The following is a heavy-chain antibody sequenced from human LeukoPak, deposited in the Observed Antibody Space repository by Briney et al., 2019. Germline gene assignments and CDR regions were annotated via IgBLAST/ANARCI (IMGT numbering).Heavy chain of an antibody. J-gene: IGHJ4*02. CDR1: GFTFSSFE. V-gene: IGHV3-48*03. D-gene: IGHD5-12*01. Sequence: GGSLRLSCAASGFTFSSFEMNWIRQAPGKGLEWVSYISSSGSSVYYADSVKGRFTISRDNAKNSVYLQMNSLRAEDTAVYYRVRDLKATYWGQGTLVTVSS. CDR2: ISSSGSSV. CDR3: VRDLKATY.